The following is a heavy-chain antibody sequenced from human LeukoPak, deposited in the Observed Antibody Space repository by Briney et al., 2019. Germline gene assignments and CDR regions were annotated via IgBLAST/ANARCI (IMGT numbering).Heavy chain of an antibody. CDR3: ARDRPYTARDAFDI. V-gene: IGHV3-21*01. D-gene: IGHD5-18*01. J-gene: IGHJ3*02. CDR1: GFTFSDYN. Sequence: PGGSLRLSCAASGFTFSDYNMNWARQAPGRGLDWVSSISSSSSYIYYADSVKGRFTISRDNAKNSLYLQMNSLRAEDTAVYYCARDRPYTARDAFDIWGQGTMVTVSS. CDR2: ISSSSSYI.